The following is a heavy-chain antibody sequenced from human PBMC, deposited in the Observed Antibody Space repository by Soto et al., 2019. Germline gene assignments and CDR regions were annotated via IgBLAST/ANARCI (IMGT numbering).Heavy chain of an antibody. V-gene: IGHV4-59*01. D-gene: IGHD3-10*01. CDR1: GGNISSYY. CDR2: IYYSGST. J-gene: IGHJ6*02. CDR3: ARDRYGPGKCYGMDV. Sequence: SETQPLTCTVAGGNISSYYGSRIRQPPGKGLEWIGYIYYSGSTNYNPSLKSRVTISVDTSKNQFSLKLSSVTAADTAVYYCARDRYGPGKCYGMDVWGQGTTDTGSS.